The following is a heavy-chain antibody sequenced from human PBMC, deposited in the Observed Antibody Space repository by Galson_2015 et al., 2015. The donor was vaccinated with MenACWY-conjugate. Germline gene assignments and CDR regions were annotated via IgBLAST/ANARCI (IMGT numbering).Heavy chain of an antibody. CDR1: GFSFDDYG. V-gene: IGHV3-20*04. CDR3: ARDRATVTNYYYHGQDV. Sequence: SLRLSCAASGFSFDDYGMSWVRQAPGKGLEWVSVINWNGVSTDYADSVKGRFTISRDNAKNSLYLQMNSLRAEDTALYYCARDRATVTNYYYHGQDVWGQGTTVIVS. CDR2: INWNGVST. D-gene: IGHD4-17*01. J-gene: IGHJ6*02.